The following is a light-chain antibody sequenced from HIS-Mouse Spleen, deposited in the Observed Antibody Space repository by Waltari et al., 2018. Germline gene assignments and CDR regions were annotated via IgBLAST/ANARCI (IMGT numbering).Light chain of an antibody. V-gene: IGLV3-21*01. J-gene: IGLJ2*01. CDR2: DDS. CDR1: NIGSKS. Sequence: SYVLTQPPSVSVAPGKTARITCGGNNIGSKSVHWYQQQPGQAPVLVVYDDSDRPSGIPERFSGSNSGNTATLTISGTQAMDEADYYCQAWDSSTDVVFGGGTKLTVL. CDR3: QAWDSSTDVV.